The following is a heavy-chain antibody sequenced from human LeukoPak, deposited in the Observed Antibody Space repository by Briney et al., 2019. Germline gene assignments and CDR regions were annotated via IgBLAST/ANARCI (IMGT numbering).Heavy chain of an antibody. J-gene: IGHJ4*02. CDR1: GFTLSSYS. Sequence: PGGSLRLSCAASGFTLSSYSMNWVRQAPGKGLEWVSSISSSSSYIYYADSVKGRFTISRDNAKNSLYLQMNSLRAEDTAVYYCARGLGSFGTVSVHDYWGQGTLVTVSS. CDR2: ISSSSSYI. D-gene: IGHD4-17*01. V-gene: IGHV3-21*01. CDR3: ARGLGSFGTVSVHDY.